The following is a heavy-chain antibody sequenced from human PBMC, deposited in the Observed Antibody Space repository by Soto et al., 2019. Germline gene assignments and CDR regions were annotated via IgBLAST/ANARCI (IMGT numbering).Heavy chain of an antibody. V-gene: IGHV3-23*01. D-gene: IGHD3-22*01. Sequence: PGGSLRLSCAGSGFTFSSYAMSWVRQAPGKGLEWVSAISASGSNTYDADSVKGRFTISRDNSKNTLYLQMNSLRAEDTAVYYCAKASTYYYDTGGYYPYFDYWGQGARVTVSS. CDR1: GFTFSSYA. CDR2: ISASGSNT. J-gene: IGHJ4*02. CDR3: AKASTYYYDTGGYYPYFDY.